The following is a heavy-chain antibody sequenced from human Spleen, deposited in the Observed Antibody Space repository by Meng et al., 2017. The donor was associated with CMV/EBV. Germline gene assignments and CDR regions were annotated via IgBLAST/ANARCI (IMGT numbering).Heavy chain of an antibody. V-gene: IGHV4-59*01. CDR1: GGSISSYY. CDR2: SYNGGNT. CDR3: ARAQASYEFWSGWNY. Sequence: GSLRLSCTVSGGSISSYYWSWIRQSPGKGLEWIGYSYNGGNTNYNPSLKSRVTISVDTSKNQVSLKLSSVTAADTAVYYCARAQASYEFWSGWNYWGQGTLVTVSS. J-gene: IGHJ4*02. D-gene: IGHD3-3*01.